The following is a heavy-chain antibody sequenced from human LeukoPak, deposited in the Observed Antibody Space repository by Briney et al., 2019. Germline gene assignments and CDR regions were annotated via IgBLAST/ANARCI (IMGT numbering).Heavy chain of an antibody. D-gene: IGHD2-2*01. V-gene: IGHV3-30*01. CDR2: TSNHGNDG. CDR3: TRDRGAMNDFDY. J-gene: IGHJ4*02. Sequence: GGSLRLSCTDSGFSFSSYAMHWVRQSPGKGLEWVAVTSNHGNDGFYADSVKGRFTIYRDNSKKTLYLQMDSLRPEDTGVYYCTRDRGAMNDFDYWGQGTLVTVSS. CDR1: GFSFSSYA.